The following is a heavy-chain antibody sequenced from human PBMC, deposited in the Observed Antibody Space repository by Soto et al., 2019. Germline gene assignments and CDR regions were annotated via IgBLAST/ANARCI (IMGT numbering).Heavy chain of an antibody. CDR1: GSTFSSYA. CDR3: AKGFAYNRITIFGVVYPPDY. V-gene: IGHV3-23*01. Sequence: GGSLRLSCAASGSTFSSYAMSWVRQAPGKGLEWVSAISGSGGSTYYADSVKGRFTISRDNSKNTLYLQMNSLRAEDTAVYYCAKGFAYNRITIFGVVYPPDYWGQGTLVTVSS. D-gene: IGHD3-3*01. CDR2: ISGSGGST. J-gene: IGHJ4*02.